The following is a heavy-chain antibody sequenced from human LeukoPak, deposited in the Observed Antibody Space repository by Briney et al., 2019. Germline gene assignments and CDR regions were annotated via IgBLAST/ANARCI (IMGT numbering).Heavy chain of an antibody. CDR1: GYSISSGYY. D-gene: IGHD2-2*02. CDR2: IYHSGST. J-gene: IGHJ3*02. CDR3: ARDRYPLDAFDI. Sequence: SETLSLTCTVSGYSISSGYYWGWIRQPPGKGLEWIGSIYHSGSTYYNPSLKSRVTISVDRSKNQFSLKLSSVTAADTAVYYCARDRYPLDAFDIWGQGTMVTVSS. V-gene: IGHV4-38-2*02.